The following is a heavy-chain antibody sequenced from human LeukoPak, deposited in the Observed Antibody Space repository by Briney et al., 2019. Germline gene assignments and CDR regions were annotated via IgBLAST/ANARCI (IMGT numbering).Heavy chain of an antibody. CDR1: GFFFRSHA. CDR2: ISFDGNQK. D-gene: IGHD2-8*01. Sequence: GGSLRLSCEASGFFFRSHALHWVRQAPGQGLEWLAIISFDGNQKFYADSVKGRFTISRDNPRNTLYLQMNSLRPEDTSVYYCAKEGTHRFRPLIQRAYDVWGQGTRVIVSS. V-gene: IGHV3-30-3*01. J-gene: IGHJ3*01. CDR3: AKEGTHRFRPLIQRAYDV.